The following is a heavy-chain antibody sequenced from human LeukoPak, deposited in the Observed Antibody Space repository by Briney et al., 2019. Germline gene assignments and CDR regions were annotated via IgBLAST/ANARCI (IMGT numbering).Heavy chain of an antibody. J-gene: IGHJ4*02. D-gene: IGHD2-15*01. V-gene: IGHV1-69*04. CDR3: ARVNGVVAATYDY. CDR1: GYTFTSYA. CDR2: IIPILGIA. Sequence: SVKVSCKASGYTFTSYAISWVRQAPGQGLEWMGRIIPILGIANYAQKFQGRVTITADKSTSTTYMELSSLRSEDTAVYYCARVNGVVAATYDYWGQGTLVTVSS.